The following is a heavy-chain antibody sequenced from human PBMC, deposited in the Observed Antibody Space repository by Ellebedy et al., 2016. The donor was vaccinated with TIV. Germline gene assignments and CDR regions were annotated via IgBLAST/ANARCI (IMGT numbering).Heavy chain of an antibody. Sequence: GESLKISCVASGFSFSSYAMSWVRQAPGRGLEWVSALSGSGGSTYYADSVKGRFTISRDNSKNTLYLQMNILRADDTAVYYCAEGPATNGGGGTCYLIYWGQGTLVTVSS. D-gene: IGHD2-15*01. CDR2: LSGSGGST. J-gene: IGHJ4*02. CDR1: GFSFSSYA. CDR3: AEGPATNGGGGTCYLIY. V-gene: IGHV3-23*01.